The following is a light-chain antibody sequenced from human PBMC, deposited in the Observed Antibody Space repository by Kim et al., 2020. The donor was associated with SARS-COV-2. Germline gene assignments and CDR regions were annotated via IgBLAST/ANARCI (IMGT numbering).Light chain of an antibody. CDR1: SLRNYY. CDR3: QSRDSSGNHLV. J-gene: IGLJ3*02. V-gene: IGLV3-19*01. Sequence: SSELTQDPAVSVALGQTVRITCQGDSLRNYYATWYQQKPGQAPILVIHAKNNGPSGIPDRFSGSTSGNTASLTITGAQAEDEADYYCQSRDSSGNHLVFGGGTKLTVL. CDR2: AKN.